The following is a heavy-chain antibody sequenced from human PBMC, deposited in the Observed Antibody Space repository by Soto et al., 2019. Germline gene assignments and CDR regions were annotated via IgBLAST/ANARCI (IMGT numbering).Heavy chain of an antibody. CDR3: ARDGAGYGDYLWYLDL. V-gene: IGHV1-18*01. Sequence: QVQLVQSGAEVKKPGASVKVSCKASGYTFTSYGISWVRQAPGQGLEWMGWISAYNGNTNYAQKLQGRVTMTTDTSTSTADMELRSLRSHDTAVYYCARDGAGYGDYLWYLDLWGRGTLVTVSS. D-gene: IGHD4-17*01. CDR2: ISAYNGNT. CDR1: GYTFTSYG. J-gene: IGHJ2*01.